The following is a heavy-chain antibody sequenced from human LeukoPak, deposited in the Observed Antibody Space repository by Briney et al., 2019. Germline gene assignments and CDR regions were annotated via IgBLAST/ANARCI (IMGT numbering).Heavy chain of an antibody. CDR2: IKQDGSEK. CDR3: ARGVVAARNWFDP. Sequence: RPGGSLRLSCAASGFTFSSYWMSWVRQAPGKGLEWVANIKQDGSEKYYVDSVKGRFTISRDNAKNSLYLQMNSLRAEDTAVYYCARGVVAARNWFDPWVQGTLVTVSS. D-gene: IGHD2-15*01. CDR1: GFTFSSYW. J-gene: IGHJ5*02. V-gene: IGHV3-7*01.